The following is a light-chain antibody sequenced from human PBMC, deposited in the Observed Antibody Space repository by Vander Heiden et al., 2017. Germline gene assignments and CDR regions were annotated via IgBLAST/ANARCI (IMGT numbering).Light chain of an antibody. CDR1: QSIRSY. J-gene: IGKJ3*01. CDR3: QQSYSTPLT. V-gene: IGKV1-39*01. Sequence: DIQMTQSPSSLSASLGDRVTITCRASQSIRSYLNWYQQKPGKAPKLLIYAAASLQSGVPERFSGSGSGTDFTLTISSLQPEDFATYYCQQSYSTPLTFGAGTKVDIK. CDR2: AAA.